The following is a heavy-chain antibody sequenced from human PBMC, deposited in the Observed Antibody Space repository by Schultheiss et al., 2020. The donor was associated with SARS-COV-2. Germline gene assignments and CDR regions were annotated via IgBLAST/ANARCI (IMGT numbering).Heavy chain of an antibody. J-gene: IGHJ4*02. CDR2: MNPNSGNT. V-gene: IGHV1-8*01. CDR3: ARDSITIFGVVTKFDY. CDR1: GYTFTSYD. Sequence: ASVKVSCKASGYTFTSYDINWVRQATGQGLEWMGWMNPNSGNTGYAQKFQGRVTMTRNTSISTAYMELSSLRSEDTAVYYCARDSITIFGVVTKFDYWGQGTLVTVSS. D-gene: IGHD3-3*01.